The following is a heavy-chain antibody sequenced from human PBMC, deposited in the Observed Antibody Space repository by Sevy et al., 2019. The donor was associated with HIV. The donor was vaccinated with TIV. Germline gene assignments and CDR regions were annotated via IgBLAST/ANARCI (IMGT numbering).Heavy chain of an antibody. CDR2: INHKRGDT. J-gene: IGHJ4*02. D-gene: IGHD5-18*01. V-gene: IGHV1-2*02. CDR1: GYTFTGDY. CDR3: ARAGTLYSGYTYGSIDF. Sequence: ASVKVSCKASGYTFTGDYMHWVRQTPGQGLEWMGWINHKRGDTKSAQRFQGRVTMTRDTSISTAYMELSRLRSDDTAVYYCARAGTLYSGYTYGSIDFWGQGTLVTVSS.